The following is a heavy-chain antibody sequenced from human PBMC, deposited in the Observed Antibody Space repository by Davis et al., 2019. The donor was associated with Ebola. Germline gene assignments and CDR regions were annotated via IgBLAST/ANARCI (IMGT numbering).Heavy chain of an antibody. CDR3: AGDLWGGYCSGGSCYGTPVPHQPFDY. CDR2: FSSSSSYT. V-gene: IGHV3-11*06. Sequence: GESLKISCLASGFAFSTHNMNWVRQAPGKGLEWVSYFSSSSSYTNNADSVKGRFTISRDNAKKSLYLQMNSLRAEDTAVYYCAGDLWGGYCSGGSCYGTPVPHQPFDYWGQGTLVTVSS. J-gene: IGHJ4*02. D-gene: IGHD2-15*01. CDR1: GFAFSTHN.